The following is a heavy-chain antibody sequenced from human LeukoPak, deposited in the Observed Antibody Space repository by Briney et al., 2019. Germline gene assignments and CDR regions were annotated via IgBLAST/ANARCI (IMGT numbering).Heavy chain of an antibody. CDR1: GFTFSTDW. CDR2: IRPEGTTT. D-gene: IGHD3-9*01. J-gene: IGHJ4*02. V-gene: IGHV3-74*03. Sequence: PGGSLRLSCAPSGFTFSTDWMHCVRQAPGKGLLCVSRIRPEGTTTAYADSVKGRFTISRDNAKNTLFLQMNSLSAEDTAVYYCARDLDWILFDYWGQGTLVTVSS. CDR3: ARDLDWILFDY.